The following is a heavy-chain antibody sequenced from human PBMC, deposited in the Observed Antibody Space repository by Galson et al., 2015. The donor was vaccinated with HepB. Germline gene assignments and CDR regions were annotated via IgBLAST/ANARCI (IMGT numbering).Heavy chain of an antibody. CDR3: ARALDYYDSSGIYHY. D-gene: IGHD3-22*01. CDR2: ISYDGSNK. J-gene: IGHJ4*02. CDR1: GFTFSSYA. V-gene: IGHV3-30-3*01. Sequence: CAASGFTFSSYAMHWVRQAPGKGLEWVAVISYDGSNKYYADSVKGRFTISRDNSKNTLYLQMNSLRAEDTAVYYCARALDYYDSSGIYHYWGQGTLVTVSS.